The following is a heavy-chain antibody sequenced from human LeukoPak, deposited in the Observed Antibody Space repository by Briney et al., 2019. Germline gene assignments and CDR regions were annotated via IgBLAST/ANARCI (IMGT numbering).Heavy chain of an antibody. Sequence: KPGGSLRLSCAASGFSFSDFYMSWVRQAPGKGLEWISYISSSSTYTNYADSVKGRFTISRDNANNSLYLQMNSLRAEDTAVYYCAKDQYGGNPQYYFDYWGQGTLVTVSS. CDR1: GFSFSDFY. D-gene: IGHD4-23*01. V-gene: IGHV3-11*05. J-gene: IGHJ4*02. CDR2: ISSSSTYT. CDR3: AKDQYGGNPQYYFDY.